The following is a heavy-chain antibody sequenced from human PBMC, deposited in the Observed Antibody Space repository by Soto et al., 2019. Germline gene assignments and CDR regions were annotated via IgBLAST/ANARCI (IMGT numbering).Heavy chain of an antibody. J-gene: IGHJ5*02. CDR2: IYYSGST. CDR3: ARETTVMRRWFDP. D-gene: IGHD4-4*01. V-gene: IGHV4-59*01. Sequence: PSETLSLTCTVSGGSISGYYWSWVRQPPGKGLEWIGYIYYSGSTNYNPALLSRVTISVDTSKSQFSLKLSSVITADTAVYYCARETTVMRRWFDPWGQGTLVTVSS. CDR1: GGSISGYY.